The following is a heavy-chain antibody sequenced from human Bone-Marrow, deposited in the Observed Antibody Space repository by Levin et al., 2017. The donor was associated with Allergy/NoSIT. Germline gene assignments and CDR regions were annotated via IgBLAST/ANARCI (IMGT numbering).Heavy chain of an antibody. CDR2: MSPNSGNT. D-gene: IGHD3-16*01. J-gene: IGHJ4*02. Sequence: GESLKISCKASGYTFTSYDINWVRQATGQGLEWVGWMSPNSGNTGYAQKFQGRVTLTRDTSISTAYMELGSLTSEDTAVYFCAKNVFVTGTFDDWGQGTLVTVSS. CDR1: GYTFTSYD. CDR3: AKNVFVTGTFDD. V-gene: IGHV1-8*01.